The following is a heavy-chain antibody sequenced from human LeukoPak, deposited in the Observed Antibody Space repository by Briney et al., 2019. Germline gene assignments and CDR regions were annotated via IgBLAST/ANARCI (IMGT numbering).Heavy chain of an antibody. CDR2: IYTSGST. CDR3: ARDPNYGDYLADWYFDL. D-gene: IGHD4-17*01. CDR1: GGSISSYY. Sequence: PSDTLSLTCTVSGGSISSYYWSWIRQPAGKGLEWIGRIYTSGSTNYTPSLKRRVTMSVDTSKNQFSLKLSSVTAADTAVYYCARDPNYGDYLADWYFDLWGRGTLVTVSS. V-gene: IGHV4-4*07. J-gene: IGHJ2*01.